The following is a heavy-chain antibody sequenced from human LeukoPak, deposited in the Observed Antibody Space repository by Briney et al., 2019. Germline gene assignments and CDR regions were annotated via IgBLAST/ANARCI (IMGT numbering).Heavy chain of an antibody. J-gene: IGHJ5*02. D-gene: IGHD3-10*01. V-gene: IGHV3-23*01. CDR1: GFTFSSYG. Sequence: GGSLRLSCAASGFTFSSYGMSWVRQAPGKGLEWVSAISGSGGSTYYADSVKGRFTISRDNSKNTLYLQMNSLRAEDTAVYYCAKDPHTYYYGSGSYSWFDPWGRGTLVTVSS. CDR2: ISGSGGST. CDR3: AKDPHTYYYGSGSYSWFDP.